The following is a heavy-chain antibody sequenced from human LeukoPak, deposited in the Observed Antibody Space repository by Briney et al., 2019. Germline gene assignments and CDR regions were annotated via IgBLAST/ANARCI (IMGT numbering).Heavy chain of an antibody. Sequence: PAESLRLSCAASGFTFSSYRLHWVRQAPGKGLVWVAHINSDGRNTVYADSVKGPLTISIDNSKNTLFLQINSLRADDTAVYSFACNPAMDVCGQGTTVTVSS. J-gene: IGHJ6*02. D-gene: IGHD2/OR15-2a*01. CDR2: INSDGRNT. CDR1: GFTFSSYR. CDR3: ACNPAMDV. V-gene: IGHV3-74*01.